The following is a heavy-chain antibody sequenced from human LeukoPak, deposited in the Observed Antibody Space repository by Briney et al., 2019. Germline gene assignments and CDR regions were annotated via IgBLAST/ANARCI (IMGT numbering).Heavy chain of an antibody. CDR1: GYTFTGYY. Sequence: ASVKVSCKASGYTFTGYYMHWVRQAPGQGLEWMGRINPNSGGTNYAQKFQGRVTMTRDTSISTAFMELSRLRSDDTAVYYCARGLGTYGGNFLWGQGTLVTVSS. CDR3: ARGLGTYGGNFL. V-gene: IGHV1-2*06. D-gene: IGHD4-23*01. J-gene: IGHJ4*02. CDR2: INPNSGGT.